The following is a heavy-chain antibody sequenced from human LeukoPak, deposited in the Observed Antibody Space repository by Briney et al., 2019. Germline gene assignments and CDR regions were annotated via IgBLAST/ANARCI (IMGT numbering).Heavy chain of an antibody. V-gene: IGHV3-15*01. Sequence: GGSLRLSCAASGFTFSNAWMSWVRQAPGKELEWVGRIKSKTDGGTTDYAAPVKGRFTISRDDSKNTLYLQMNSLKTEDTAVYYCTGRHYYDSSGYDYWGQGTLVTVSS. J-gene: IGHJ4*01. CDR3: TGRHYYDSSGYDY. CDR1: GFTFSNAW. CDR2: IKSKTDGGTT. D-gene: IGHD3-22*01.